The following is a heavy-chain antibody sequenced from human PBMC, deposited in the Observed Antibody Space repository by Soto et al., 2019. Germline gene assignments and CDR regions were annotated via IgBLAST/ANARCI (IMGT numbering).Heavy chain of an antibody. D-gene: IGHD3-3*01. CDR1: AFTFSSYA. V-gene: IGHV3-23*01. Sequence: PGGSLRLSCAASAFTFSSYAMSWVRQAPGQGLEWVSSISGSDGTTYYADSVKGRFTISRDNSKNTLFLQMSSLRAGDSAVYYCAKDLDGYGYYRFDYWGQGIMVTVSS. CDR2: ISGSDGTT. CDR3: AKDLDGYGYYRFDY. J-gene: IGHJ4*02.